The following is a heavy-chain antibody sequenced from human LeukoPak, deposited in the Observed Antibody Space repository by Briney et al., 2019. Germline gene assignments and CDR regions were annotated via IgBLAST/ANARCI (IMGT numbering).Heavy chain of an antibody. V-gene: IGHV3-11*04. D-gene: IGHD6-19*01. Sequence: GGSLRLSCAASGFTFSDYYMSWIRQAPGKGLEWVSYISSSGSTIYYADSVKGRFTISRDNAKNSLYLQMNSLRAGDTAVYYCARSASCIAVAEGRSCAFDIWGQGTMVTVSS. CDR2: ISSSGSTI. J-gene: IGHJ3*02. CDR1: GFTFSDYY. CDR3: ARSASCIAVAEGRSCAFDI.